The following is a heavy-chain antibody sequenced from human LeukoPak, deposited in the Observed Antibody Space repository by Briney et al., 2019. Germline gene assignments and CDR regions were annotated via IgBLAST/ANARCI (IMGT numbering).Heavy chain of an antibody. CDR1: GYTLTELS. D-gene: IGHD3-10*01. Sequence: ASVKVSCKVSGYTLTELSMHWVRQAPGKGLEWMGRFDPEDGETIYAQKFQGRVTMTADTSTDTVYMELSSLRSEDTAVYYCAKGGPTMVRGVMGVWGKGTTVTISS. V-gene: IGHV1-24*01. CDR2: FDPEDGET. CDR3: AKGGPTMVRGVMGV. J-gene: IGHJ6*04.